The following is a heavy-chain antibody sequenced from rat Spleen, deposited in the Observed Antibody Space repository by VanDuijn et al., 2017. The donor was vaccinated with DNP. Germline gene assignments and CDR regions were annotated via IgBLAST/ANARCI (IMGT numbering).Heavy chain of an antibody. Sequence: EVQLVESGGGVVQPGNSLKLSCAASGFTFSNYGMAWVRQAPTKGLEWVASITNSGGSTYYRDSVKGRITISRDNAKSTLYLQMDSLRSEDTATYYCTTGAGSPWGQGTSVTVSS. V-gene: IGHV5S23*01. CDR1: GFTFSNYG. J-gene: IGHJ4*01. CDR2: ITNSGGST. CDR3: TTGAGSP. D-gene: IGHD1-4*01.